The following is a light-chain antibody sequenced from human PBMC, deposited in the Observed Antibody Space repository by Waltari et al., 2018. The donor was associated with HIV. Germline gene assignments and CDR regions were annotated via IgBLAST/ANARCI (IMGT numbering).Light chain of an antibody. CDR3: AAYAGNNIVI. Sequence: SALTQPPSASGSPGQSVTVSCTGTSRDCGYFNYVSWYQQHPGKAPKLLIYDVNKRPSGVPDRFSASKSGATASLTVSGLLAEDEADYYCAAYAGNNIVIFGGGTKVTV. CDR2: DVN. V-gene: IGLV2-8*01. CDR1: SRDCGYFNY. J-gene: IGLJ2*01.